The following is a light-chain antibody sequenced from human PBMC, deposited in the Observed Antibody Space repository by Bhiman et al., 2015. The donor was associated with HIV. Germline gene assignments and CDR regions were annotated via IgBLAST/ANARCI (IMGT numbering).Light chain of an antibody. J-gene: IGLJ2*01. CDR2: EVN. CDR1: SSDVGRYNL. CDR3: SSYAGSNTAI. Sequence: QSALTQPASVSGSPGQSIAISCTGTSSDVGRYNLVSWYQQHPGKAPKLMIKEVNMRPSGVPDRFSGSKSGNTASLTVSGLQAEDEADYYCSSYAGSNTAIFGGGTKLTVL. V-gene: IGLV2-14*02.